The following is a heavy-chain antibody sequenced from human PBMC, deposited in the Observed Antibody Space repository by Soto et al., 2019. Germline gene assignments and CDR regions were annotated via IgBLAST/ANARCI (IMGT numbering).Heavy chain of an antibody. CDR2: ISWDGGST. Sequence: GGSLRLSCAASGFTFDDYAMHWVRQAPGKGLEWVSLISWDGGSTYYADSVKGRFTISRDNSKNSLYLQMNSLRAEDTALYYCAKGNLYSSSWCYFDYWGQGTLVTVSS. CDR1: GFTFDDYA. J-gene: IGHJ4*02. V-gene: IGHV3-43D*03. D-gene: IGHD6-13*01. CDR3: AKGNLYSSSWCYFDY.